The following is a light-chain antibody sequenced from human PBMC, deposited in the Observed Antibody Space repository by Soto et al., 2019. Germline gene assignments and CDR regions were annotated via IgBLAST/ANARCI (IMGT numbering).Light chain of an antibody. Sequence: EIVLTQSPATLSLSPGERATLSCRASQSVSTYLAWYQQKPGQAPRLLIYDASRRATGIPARFSGSGSGTDFTLTIISLEPEDFAVYFCQQRTNWPPEVTFGPGTKVDIK. CDR2: DAS. CDR3: QQRTNWPPEVT. J-gene: IGKJ3*01. V-gene: IGKV3-11*01. CDR1: QSVSTY.